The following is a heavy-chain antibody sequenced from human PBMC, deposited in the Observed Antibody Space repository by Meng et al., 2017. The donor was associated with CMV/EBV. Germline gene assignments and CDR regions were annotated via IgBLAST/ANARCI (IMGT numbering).Heavy chain of an antibody. J-gene: IGHJ6*04. CDR3: ARGSSTSSGGVYYYYGVDG. CDR1: GFTFSSYD. D-gene: IGHD2-2*01. V-gene: IGHV3-13*01. Sequence: GGSLRLSCAASGFTFSSYDMHWVRQATGKGLEWVSAIGTAGDTYYPGSVKARFTISRENAKNSLYLQMNSLRAGDTAVYYCARGSSTSSGGVYYYYGVDGGGKG. CDR2: IGTAGDT.